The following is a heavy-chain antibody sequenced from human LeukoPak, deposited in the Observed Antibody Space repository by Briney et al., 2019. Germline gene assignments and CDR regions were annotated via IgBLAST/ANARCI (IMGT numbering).Heavy chain of an antibody. V-gene: IGHV4-59*01. J-gene: IGHJ6*02. Sequence: SEALSLTCTVSGGSISSYYWSWIRQPPGKGLEWIGYIYYSGSTNYNPSLKSRVTISVDTSKNQFSLKLSSVTAADTAVYYCARDGHYSSSWYRYYYGMDVWGQGTTVTVSS. D-gene: IGHD6-13*01. CDR3: ARDGHYSSSWYRYYYGMDV. CDR1: GGSISSYY. CDR2: IYYSGST.